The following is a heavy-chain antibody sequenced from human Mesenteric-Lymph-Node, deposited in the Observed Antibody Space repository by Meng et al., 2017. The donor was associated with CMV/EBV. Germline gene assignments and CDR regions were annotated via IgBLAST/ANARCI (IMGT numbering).Heavy chain of an antibody. J-gene: IGHJ6*02. Sequence: GESLKISCKGSGHSFTSYWIGWVRQMPGKGLECMGIISPGDSDTRYSPSFQGQVTISADKSISTAYLQWSSLKASDTAMYYCASWGSDSAWGMDVWGQGTTVTVSS. D-gene: IGHD3-16*01. CDR3: ASWGSDSAWGMDV. CDR2: ISPGDSDT. V-gene: IGHV5-51*01. CDR1: GHSFTSYW.